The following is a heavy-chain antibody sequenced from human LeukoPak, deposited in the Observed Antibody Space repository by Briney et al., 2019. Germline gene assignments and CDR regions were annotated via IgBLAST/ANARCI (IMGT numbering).Heavy chain of an antibody. CDR3: ARRHALYSSSWHWFDP. Sequence: SETLSLTCTVSGGSISSYYWSWIRQPPGKGLEWIGYIYYSGSTNYNPSLKSRVTISVDTSKNQFSLKLSSVTAADTAVYYCARRHALYSSSWHWFDPWGQGTLVTVSS. J-gene: IGHJ5*02. CDR1: GGSISSYY. CDR2: IYYSGST. V-gene: IGHV4-59*08. D-gene: IGHD6-13*01.